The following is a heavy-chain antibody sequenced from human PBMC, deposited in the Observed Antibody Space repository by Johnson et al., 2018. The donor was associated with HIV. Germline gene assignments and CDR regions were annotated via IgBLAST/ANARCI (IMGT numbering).Heavy chain of an antibody. CDR2: ISWNSGSI. CDR1: GFTFDDYA. J-gene: IGHJ3*02. Sequence: VQLVESGGGVVRPGGSLRLSCVASGFTFDDYAMNWVRQVPGKGLEWVSGISWNSGSIGYADSVKGRFTISRDNAKRSLFLQMNSLGVEDTSVYFCGSLGDGHQKGAFEICGHGTMVTVSS. D-gene: IGHD2-21*01. V-gene: IGHV3-9*01. CDR3: GSLGDGHQKGAFEI.